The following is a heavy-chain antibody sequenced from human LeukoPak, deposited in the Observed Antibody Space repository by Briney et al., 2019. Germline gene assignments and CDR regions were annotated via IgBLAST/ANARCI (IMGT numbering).Heavy chain of an antibody. J-gene: IGHJ4*02. CDR3: ARGGVYSSGWYVDY. CDR1: GFTVSSNY. D-gene: IGHD6-19*01. Sequence: GGSLRLSCAASGFTVSSNYMSWVRQAPGKGLEWVSSISSSSSYIYYADSVKGRFTISRDNAKNSLYLQMNGLRAEDTAVYYCARGGVYSSGWYVDYWGQGTLVTVSS. CDR2: ISSSSSYI. V-gene: IGHV3-21*01.